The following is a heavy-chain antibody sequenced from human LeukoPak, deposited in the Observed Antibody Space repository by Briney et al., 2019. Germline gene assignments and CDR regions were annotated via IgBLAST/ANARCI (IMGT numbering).Heavy chain of an antibody. V-gene: IGHV4-59*08. J-gene: IGHJ4*02. CDR1: GGSISSYY. D-gene: IGHD6-13*01. CDR3: ARLAAAGTPPSYLDY. Sequence: DPSETLSLTCTVSGGSISSYYWSWIRQPPGKGLEWIGYIYYSGSTNYNPSLKSRVTISVDTSKNQFSLKLSSVTAADTAVYYCARLAAAGTPPSYLDYWGQGTLVTVSS. CDR2: IYYSGST.